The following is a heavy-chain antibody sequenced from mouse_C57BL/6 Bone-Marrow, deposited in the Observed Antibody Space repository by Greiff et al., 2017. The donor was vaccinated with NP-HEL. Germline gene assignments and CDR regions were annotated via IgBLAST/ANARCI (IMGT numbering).Heavy chain of an antibody. CDR1: GYTFTDYY. CDR3: ARGDYGSWY. D-gene: IGHD1-1*01. Sequence: VQLQQSGPELVKPGASVKISCKASGYTFTDYYMNWVKQSHGKSLEWIGDINPNNGGTSYNQKFKGKATLTVDKSSSTAYMELRSLTSEDSAVYYCARGDYGSWYWGQGTLVTVSA. J-gene: IGHJ3*01. CDR2: INPNNGGT. V-gene: IGHV1-26*01.